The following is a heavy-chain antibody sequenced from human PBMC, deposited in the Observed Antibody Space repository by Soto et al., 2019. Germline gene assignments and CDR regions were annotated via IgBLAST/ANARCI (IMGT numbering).Heavy chain of an antibody. CDR3: ARAVAVPADFDY. J-gene: IGHJ4*02. V-gene: IGHV1-3*05. CDR1: GYTFTTYA. D-gene: IGHD6-19*01. CDR2: INAGNGNT. Sequence: QVPLVQSGAEEKKPGASVKVSCKASGYTFTTYAMHWVRQAPGQRLEWMGWINAGNGNTKYSQKFQGRVTITRDTSASTAYMELSSLRSEDTAVYYCARAVAVPADFDYWGQGTLVTVSS.